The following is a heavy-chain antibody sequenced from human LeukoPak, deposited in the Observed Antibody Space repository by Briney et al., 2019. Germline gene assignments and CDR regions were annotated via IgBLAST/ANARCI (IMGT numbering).Heavy chain of an antibody. CDR2: FDPEDGET. CDR1: GYTLTELS. CDR3: ATAIYYGSGSHLYDY. V-gene: IGHV1-24*01. Sequence: ASVTVSCKVSGYTLTELSMHWVRQAPGKGLEWMGGFDPEDGETIYAQKFQGRVTMTEDTSTDTAYMELSSLRSEDTAVYYCATAIYYGSGSHLYDYWGQGTLVTVSS. J-gene: IGHJ4*02. D-gene: IGHD3-10*01.